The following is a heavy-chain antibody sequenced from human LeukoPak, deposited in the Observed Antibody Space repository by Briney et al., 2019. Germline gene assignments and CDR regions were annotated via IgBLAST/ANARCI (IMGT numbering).Heavy chain of an antibody. D-gene: IGHD3-16*01. J-gene: IGHJ4*02. Sequence: PGGSLRLSCAASGFTFSSYNMNWVRQAPGKGLEWVSSISTRGSYIYYADSVKGRFTISRDNAKNSLYLQMNSLRAEDTAVYYCARAYDYVWGSYTLWGQGTLVTVSS. CDR1: GFTFSSYN. CDR3: ARAYDYVWGSYTL. CDR2: ISTRGSYI. V-gene: IGHV3-21*01.